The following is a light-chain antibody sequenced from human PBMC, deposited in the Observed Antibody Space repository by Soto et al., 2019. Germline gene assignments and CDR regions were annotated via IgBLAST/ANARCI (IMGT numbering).Light chain of an antibody. V-gene: IGKV3-20*01. CDR3: QQYSGPAMYT. CDR2: GAS. Sequence: EIVLTQSPGTLSLSPGEGATLSCRASQSVSSTYLAWYQQKPGQAPRLLIYGASSRASGIPDRFSGSGSGTDFTLTINRLEPEDFAEYYCQQYSGPAMYTFGQGTKLEIK. CDR1: QSVSSTY. J-gene: IGKJ2*01.